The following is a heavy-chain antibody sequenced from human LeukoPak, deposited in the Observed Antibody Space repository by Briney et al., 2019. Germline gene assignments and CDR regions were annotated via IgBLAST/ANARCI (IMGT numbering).Heavy chain of an antibody. J-gene: IGHJ4*02. CDR2: IKEDGSAQ. CDR1: GFTFNSYW. Sequence: PGGSLRLSCAASGFTFNSYWMSWVRQAPGKGLEWVANIKEDGSAQYYVDSVKGRFTISRDNAKNSLYLQMNSLRAEDTAVYYCARDGDMVRGVIIFDYWGQGTLVTVSS. V-gene: IGHV3-7*01. D-gene: IGHD3-10*01. CDR3: ARDGDMVRGVIIFDY.